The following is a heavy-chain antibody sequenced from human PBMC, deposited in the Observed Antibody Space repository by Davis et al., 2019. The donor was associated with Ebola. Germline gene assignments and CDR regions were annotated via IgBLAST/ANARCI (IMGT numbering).Heavy chain of an antibody. V-gene: IGHV3-66*01. CDR2: IYSGVTT. CDR3: ARDWVVGAHLDY. D-gene: IGHD1-26*01. CDR1: GFTVSSNH. Sequence: PGGSLRLSCAASGFTVSSNHMSWVRQAPGKGLEWVSVIYSGVTTYYADSVKGRFTISRDNSKNTLYLQMNSLRAEDTALYYCARDWVVGAHLDYWGQGTLVTVSS. J-gene: IGHJ4*02.